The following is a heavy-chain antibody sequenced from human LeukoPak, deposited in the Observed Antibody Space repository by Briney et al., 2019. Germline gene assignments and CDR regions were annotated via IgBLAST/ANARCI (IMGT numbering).Heavy chain of an antibody. CDR2: IYYSGST. V-gene: IGHV4-59*01. Sequence: PSETLSLTCTVSGGSISSYYWSWIRQPPGKGLEWIGYIYYSGSTNYNPSLKSRVTISVDTSKNQFSLRLSSVTAADTAVYYCARGWTDYFGYWGQGTLVTVSS. D-gene: IGHD1-1*01. CDR1: GGSISSYY. J-gene: IGHJ4*02. CDR3: ARGWTDYFGY.